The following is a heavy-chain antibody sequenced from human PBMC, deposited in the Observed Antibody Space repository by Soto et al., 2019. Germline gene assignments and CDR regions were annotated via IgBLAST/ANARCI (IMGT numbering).Heavy chain of an antibody. J-gene: IGHJ4*02. CDR2: ISGSGGST. Sequence: GGSLRLSCAASGFTFSSYAMSWVRQAPGKGLEWVSAISGSGGSTYYADSVKGRFTISRDNSKNTLYLQMNSLRAEDTAVYYCANPGAPCRSCYGGFDYWGQGTLVTVSS. CDR1: GFTFSSYA. CDR3: ANPGAPCRSCYGGFDY. D-gene: IGHD2-15*01. V-gene: IGHV3-23*01.